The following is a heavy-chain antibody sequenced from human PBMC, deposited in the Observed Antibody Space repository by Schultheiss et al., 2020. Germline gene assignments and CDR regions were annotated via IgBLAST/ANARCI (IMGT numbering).Heavy chain of an antibody. V-gene: IGHV3-21*05. CDR3: AREGSKRVGEWYFDL. D-gene: IGHD4-11*01. Sequence: GGSLRLSCVASGFTFSSYSMNWVRQAPGKGLEWVSYISSSSSYTNYADSVKGRFTIARDNSKNSLYLQMNSLRAEDTAVYYCAREGSKRVGEWYFDLWGRWSLV. J-gene: IGHJ2*01. CDR1: GFTFSSYS. CDR2: ISSSSSYT.